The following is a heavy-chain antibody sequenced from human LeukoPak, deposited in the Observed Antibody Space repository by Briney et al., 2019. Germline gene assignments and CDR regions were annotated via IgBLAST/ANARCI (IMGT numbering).Heavy chain of an antibody. J-gene: IGHJ4*02. V-gene: IGHV3-30*18. D-gene: IGHD2-2*01. CDR2: ISYDGSNK. Sequence: PGRSLRLSCAASGFTFSSYGMHWLRQAPGKGLEWVAVISYDGSNKYYADSVKGRFTISRDNSKNTLYLQMNSLRAEDTAVYYCAKDLVGYSFDYWGQGTLVTVSS. CDR3: AKDLVGYSFDY. CDR1: GFTFSSYG.